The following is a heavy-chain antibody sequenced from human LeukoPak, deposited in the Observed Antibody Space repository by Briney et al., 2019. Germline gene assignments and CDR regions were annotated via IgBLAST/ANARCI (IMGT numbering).Heavy chain of an antibody. Sequence: ASVKVSCKASGYTFTGYYMHWVRQAPGQGLEWMGWINPNSGGTNYAQKFQGRVTMTTDTSTSTAYMELRSLRSDDTAVYYCARDLGVVDQYWGQGTLVTVSS. CDR2: INPNSGGT. V-gene: IGHV1-2*02. D-gene: IGHD3-22*01. CDR1: GYTFTGYY. J-gene: IGHJ4*02. CDR3: ARDLGVVDQY.